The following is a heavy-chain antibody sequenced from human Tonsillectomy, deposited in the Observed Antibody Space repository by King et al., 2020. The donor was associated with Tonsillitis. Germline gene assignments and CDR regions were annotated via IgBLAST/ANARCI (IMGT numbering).Heavy chain of an antibody. Sequence: QLVQSGGGVVQPGASLRLSCAASGFTFSKFGMHWVRQAPGKGLEWVAVISYDGSYTYYEDSVKGRLTISRDYSKKTVFLQMSSLRGEDTALYYCASDSSRHEYMSICFYFDCWGQGGLVTVSS. CDR2: ISYDGSYT. CDR1: GFTFSKFG. D-gene: IGHD6-6*01. V-gene: IGHV3-33*05. J-gene: IGHJ4*02. CDR3: ASDSSRHEYMSICFYFDC.